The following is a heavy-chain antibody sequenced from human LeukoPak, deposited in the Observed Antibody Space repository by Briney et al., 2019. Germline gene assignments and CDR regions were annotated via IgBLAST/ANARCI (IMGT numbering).Heavy chain of an antibody. CDR2: IYHSGST. V-gene: IGHV4-39*07. J-gene: IGHJ5*02. CDR1: GGSISSSNYY. D-gene: IGHD3-3*01. CDR3: ARGSNDFWSGYYNWFDP. Sequence: SETLSLTCTVSGGSISSSNYYWGWIRQSPGKGLEWIGSIYHSGSTYYNPSLKSRVTISVDTSKNQFSLKLSSVTAADTAVYYCARGSNDFWSGYYNWFDPWGQGTLVTVSS.